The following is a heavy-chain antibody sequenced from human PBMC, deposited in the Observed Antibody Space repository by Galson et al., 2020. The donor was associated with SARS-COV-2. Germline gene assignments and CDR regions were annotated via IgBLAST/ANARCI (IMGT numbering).Heavy chain of an antibody. CDR2: IYPGDSDT. Sequence: GESLKISCKGSGYSFTTSWIGWVRQMPGQGLESMGIIYPGDSDTRYSPSFQGQVTISADKSINTAYLQWSSLKASDTAIYYCARLAGYSAGWCSEWGQGTLVTVSS. D-gene: IGHD5-12*01. V-gene: IGHV5-51*01. CDR1: GYSFTTSW. CDR3: ARLAGYSAGWCSE. J-gene: IGHJ4*02.